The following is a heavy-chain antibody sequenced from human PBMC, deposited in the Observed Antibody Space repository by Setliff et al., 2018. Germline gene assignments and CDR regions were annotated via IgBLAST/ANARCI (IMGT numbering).Heavy chain of an antibody. CDR2: ISVYNGDT. Sequence: ASVKVSCKASGYTFRNYAFAWVRQAPGQGLEWVGWISVYNGDTNYAQKLQGRVTMTTDTSTSTAYMELRSLRSDDTAVYYCARDSRTVTTTFDYWGQGTLVTVSS. D-gene: IGHD4-17*01. CDR1: GYTFRNYA. J-gene: IGHJ4*02. CDR3: ARDSRTVTTTFDY. V-gene: IGHV1-18*01.